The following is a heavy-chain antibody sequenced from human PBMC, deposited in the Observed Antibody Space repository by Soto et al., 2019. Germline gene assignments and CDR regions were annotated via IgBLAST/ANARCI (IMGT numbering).Heavy chain of an antibody. Sequence: PGGSLRLSCAASGFTFSSYAMHWVRQAPGKGLEWVAVISYDGSNKYYADSVKGRFTISRDNSKNTLYLQMNSLRAEDTAVYYCATAPRGYSYGYPVDYWGQGTLVTVSS. D-gene: IGHD5-18*01. CDR2: ISYDGSNK. J-gene: IGHJ4*02. CDR1: GFTFSSYA. V-gene: IGHV3-30-3*01. CDR3: ATAPRGYSYGYPVDY.